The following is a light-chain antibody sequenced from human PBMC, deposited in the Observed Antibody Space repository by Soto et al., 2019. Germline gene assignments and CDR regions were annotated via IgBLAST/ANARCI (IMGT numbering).Light chain of an antibody. CDR1: TGAVTSGHY. V-gene: IGLV7-46*01. Sequence: QAVVTQEPSLTVSPGGTVTLTCDSSTGAVTSGHYPYWFQQKPGQAPRPLFYDTDNRHPWTPARFSASLLGGKAALTLSYAQPEDEADYPCLLSYHDRGSVRVVFGGGTKVTVL. J-gene: IGLJ2*01. CDR2: DTD. CDR3: LLSYHDRGSVRVV.